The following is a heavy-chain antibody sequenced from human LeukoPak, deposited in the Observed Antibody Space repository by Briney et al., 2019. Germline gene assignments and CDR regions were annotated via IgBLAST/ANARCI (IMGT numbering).Heavy chain of an antibody. CDR3: ARTSTRYGDSASDY. CDR2: IIPIFGTA. Sequence: GASVKVSCKASGGTFSSYAISWVRQAPGQGLEWMGGIIPIFGTANYAQKFQGRVTITADESTSTAYMELSSLRSEDTAVYCCARTSTRYGDSASDYWGQGTLVTVSS. V-gene: IGHV1-69*13. CDR1: GGTFSSYA. D-gene: IGHD4-17*01. J-gene: IGHJ4*02.